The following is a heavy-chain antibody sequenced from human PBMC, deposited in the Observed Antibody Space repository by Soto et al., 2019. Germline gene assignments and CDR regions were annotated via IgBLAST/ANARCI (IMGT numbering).Heavy chain of an antibody. J-gene: IGHJ4*02. CDR2: TSSSGSFM. V-gene: IGHV3-21*01. D-gene: IGHD1-7*01. CDR1: GFSFSSDI. Sequence: PWGSLRLSCAGSGFSFSSDIMGWVRQAPGKGLDWVSSTSSSGSFMNYADSVKRRFTISRDNAKHSLYLQISAPNEDDTAVYYSATDPPTGTTLDWADSWGQGTLVNVSS. CDR3: ATDPPTGTTLDWADS.